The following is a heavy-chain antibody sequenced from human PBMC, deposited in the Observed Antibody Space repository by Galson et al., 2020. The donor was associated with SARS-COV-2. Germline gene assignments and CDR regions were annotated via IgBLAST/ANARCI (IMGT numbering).Heavy chain of an antibody. V-gene: IGHV4-4*07. CDR1: GGSISSYY. Sequence: ETSETLSLTCTASGGSISSYYWSWIRQPAAKGLEWIGRIYTSGSTNYNPSLKSRVTMSVDTSKNQFSLKLSSVTAADTAVYYCARDQTIFGVVIAGAFDIWGQGTMVTVSS. CDR3: ARDQTIFGVVIAGAFDI. D-gene: IGHD3-3*01. J-gene: IGHJ3*02. CDR2: IYTSGST.